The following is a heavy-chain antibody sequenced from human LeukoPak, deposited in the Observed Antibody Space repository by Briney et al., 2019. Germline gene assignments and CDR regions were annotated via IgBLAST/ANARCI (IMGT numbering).Heavy chain of an antibody. CDR3: ARGPLWHYYDSSGYYPARNWFDP. CDR1: GGSISSYY. CDR2: IYYSGST. Sequence: SETLSLTCTVSGGSISSYYWSWIRQPPGKGLEWIGYIYYSGSTNYNPSLKSRVTISVDTSKNQFSLKLSSVTAADTAVYYCARGPLWHYYDSSGYYPARNWFDPWGQGTLVTVSS. V-gene: IGHV4-59*01. J-gene: IGHJ5*02. D-gene: IGHD3-22*01.